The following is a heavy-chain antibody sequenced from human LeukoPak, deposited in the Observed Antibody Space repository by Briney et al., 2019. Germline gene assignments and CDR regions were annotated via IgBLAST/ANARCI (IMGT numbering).Heavy chain of an antibody. CDR2: INPNSGGT. Sequence: ASVKVSCKASGYTFTGYYMHWVRQAPGQGLEWMGWINPNSGGTNYAQKFQGRVTMTRDTSTSTAYMELSGLRSDDTAVYYCARNEFWSGSGWFDPWGQGTLVTVSS. D-gene: IGHD3-3*01. CDR3: ARNEFWSGSGWFDP. CDR1: GYTFTGYY. J-gene: IGHJ5*02. V-gene: IGHV1-2*02.